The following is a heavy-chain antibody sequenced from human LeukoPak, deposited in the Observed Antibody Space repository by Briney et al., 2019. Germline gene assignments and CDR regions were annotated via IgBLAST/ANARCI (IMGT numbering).Heavy chain of an antibody. CDR1: GFTFSSYG. V-gene: IGHV3-33*01. Sequence: PGRSLRLSCAASGFTFSSYGMHWVRQAPGKGLEWVAVIWYDGSNKYYADSVKGRFTISRDNSKNTLYLQMNSLRAEDTAVYYCARDYGRSRDYGMDVWGQGTTVTVSS. CDR2: IWYDGSNK. J-gene: IGHJ6*02. CDR3: ARDYGRSRDYGMDV. D-gene: IGHD3-10*01.